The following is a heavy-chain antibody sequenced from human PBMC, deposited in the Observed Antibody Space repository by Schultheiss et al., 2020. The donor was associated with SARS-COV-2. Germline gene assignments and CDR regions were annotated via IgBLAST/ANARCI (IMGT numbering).Heavy chain of an antibody. CDR2: IYHSGST. CDR1: GGSISSSNW. Sequence: SETLSLTCAVSGGSISSSNWWSWVRQPPGKGLEWIGEIYHSGSTNYNPSLKSRVTISVDKSKNQFSLKLSSVTAADTAVYYCAARYYDILTGPESTYYYYGMDVWGQGTTVTVSS. V-gene: IGHV4-4*02. CDR3: AARYYDILTGPESTYYYYGMDV. J-gene: IGHJ6*02. D-gene: IGHD3-9*01.